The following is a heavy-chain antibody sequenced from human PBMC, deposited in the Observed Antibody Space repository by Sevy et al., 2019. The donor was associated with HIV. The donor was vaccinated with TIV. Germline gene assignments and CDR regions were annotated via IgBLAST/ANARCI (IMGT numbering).Heavy chain of an antibody. CDR3: ATRAGIAAAGRVFDY. D-gene: IGHD6-13*01. Sequence: GGSLRLSCAASGFTFSDHYMEWVRQAPGKGLEWVGRIRNKADSYTTEYAASVKGRFTISRADSKNSLYLLMNSLKTEDTAVYYCATRAGIAAAGRVFDYWGRGTLVTVSS. V-gene: IGHV3-72*01. CDR2: IRNKADSYTT. J-gene: IGHJ4*02. CDR1: GFTFSDHY.